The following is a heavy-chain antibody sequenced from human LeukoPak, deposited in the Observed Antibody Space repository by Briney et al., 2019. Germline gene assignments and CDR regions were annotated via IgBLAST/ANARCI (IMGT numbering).Heavy chain of an antibody. J-gene: IGHJ4*02. V-gene: IGHV3-11*01. D-gene: IGHD2-21*02. Sequence: GGSLRLSCAASGFTFSDYYLNWLRQPPAKGLEGMSYISRSGCTIYCADSVKGRFTISRDNAKKSLYLQMNSLRAEDTAVYYCASGLNMVTVPFDYWGQGTLVTVSS. CDR3: ASGLNMVTVPFDY. CDR1: GFTFSDYY. CDR2: ISRSGCTI.